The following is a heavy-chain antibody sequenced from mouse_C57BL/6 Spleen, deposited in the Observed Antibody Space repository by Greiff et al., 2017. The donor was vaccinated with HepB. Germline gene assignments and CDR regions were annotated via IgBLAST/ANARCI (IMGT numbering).Heavy chain of an antibody. Sequence: VKLQESGAELVKPGASVKMSCKASGYTFTSYWITWVKQRPGQGLEWIGDIYPGSGSTNYNEKFKSKATLTVDTSSSTAYMQLSSLTSEDSAVYYCARSRYYGSSLYYFDYWGQGTTLTVSS. CDR1: GYTFTSYW. CDR2: IYPGSGST. V-gene: IGHV1-55*01. CDR3: ARSRYYGSSLYYFDY. J-gene: IGHJ2*01. D-gene: IGHD1-1*01.